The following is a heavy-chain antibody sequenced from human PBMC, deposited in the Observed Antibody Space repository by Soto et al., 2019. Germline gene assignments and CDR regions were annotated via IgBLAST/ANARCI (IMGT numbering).Heavy chain of an antibody. J-gene: IGHJ4*02. CDR1: GGSLRGYY. CDR2: INHSGST. CDR3: ARGGFYIWGGYRPNYFDY. Sequence: QVQLQQWGAGLLKPSETLSLTCAVYGGSLRGYYWSWIRQPPGKGLEWIGEINHSGSTNYNPSLKSRDAITGYTSKNLFSVKLSSVAAAVPAVSYSARGGFYIWGGYRPNYFDYWGQGTLVTVSS. D-gene: IGHD3-16*02. V-gene: IGHV4-34*01.